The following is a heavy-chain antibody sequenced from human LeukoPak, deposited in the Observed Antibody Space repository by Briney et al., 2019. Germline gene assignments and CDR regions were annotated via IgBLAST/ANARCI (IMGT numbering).Heavy chain of an antibody. CDR2: ISTTSSTT. J-gene: IGHJ3*02. V-gene: IGHV3-48*01. D-gene: IGHD6-6*01. CDR1: GFTLSTYS. Sequence: GGSLRLSCAASGFTLSTYSMNWVRQAPGKGLEWVSYISTTSSTTYYADSVKGRFTISRDNSKNTLYLQMNSLRAEDTAVYYCARDSSIAAPIWGQGTMVTVSS. CDR3: ARDSSIAAPI.